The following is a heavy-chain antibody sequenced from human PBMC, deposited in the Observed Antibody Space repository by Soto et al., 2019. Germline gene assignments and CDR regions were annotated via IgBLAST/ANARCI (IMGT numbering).Heavy chain of an antibody. J-gene: IGHJ5*02. CDR2: IYPGDSDT. D-gene: IGHD1-26*01. V-gene: IGHV5-51*03. CDR1: GYSFTSYW. CDR3: ARHEESGALLNWFDP. Sequence: EVQLVQSGAEVKKSGESLKISCKGSGYSFTSYWIAWVRQMPGKGLEWMGIIYPGDSDTRYSPSFQGQVTISADKSIXTAYLQWSSLKASDTAIYYCARHEESGALLNWFDPWGQGTLVTVAS.